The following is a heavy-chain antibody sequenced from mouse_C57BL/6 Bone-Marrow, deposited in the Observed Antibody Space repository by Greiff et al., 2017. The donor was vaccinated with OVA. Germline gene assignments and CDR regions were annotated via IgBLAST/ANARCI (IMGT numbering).Heavy chain of an antibody. CDR3: ARGEDLLWLPYFDY. J-gene: IGHJ2*01. CDR2: IYPRDGST. D-gene: IGHD2-2*01. CDR1: GYTFTDHT. Sequence: VKLQQSDAELVKPGASVKISCKVSGYTFTDHTIHWMKQRPEQGLAWIGYIYPRDGSTKYNEKFKGKATLTADKSSSTAYMQLNSLTSEDSAVYFCARGEDLLWLPYFDYWGQGTTLTVSS. V-gene: IGHV1-78*01.